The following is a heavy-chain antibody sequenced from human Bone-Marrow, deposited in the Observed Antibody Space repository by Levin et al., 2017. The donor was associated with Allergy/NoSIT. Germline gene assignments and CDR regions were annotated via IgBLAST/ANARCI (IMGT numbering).Heavy chain of an antibody. CDR3: AREYTGYDPFDY. CDR2: IYHSGTA. Sequence: KSSETLSLTCAVSGYSISSGFYWGWIRQPPGKGLEWIATIYHSGTAYYNPSLKSRVTISVDTSKNQFSLKLSSVTAADTAVYYCAREYTGYDPFDYWGQGTLVTVSS. V-gene: IGHV4-38-2*01. CDR1: GYSISSGFY. J-gene: IGHJ4*02. D-gene: IGHD5-12*01.